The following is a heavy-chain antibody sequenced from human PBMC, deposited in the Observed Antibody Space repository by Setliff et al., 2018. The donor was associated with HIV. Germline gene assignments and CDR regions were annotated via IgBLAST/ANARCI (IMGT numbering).Heavy chain of an antibody. D-gene: IGHD3-10*01. CDR3: ARARGSVGYYGSGTMYHMDV. Sequence: GGSLRLSCAASGFTFSDYYMAWIRQAPGKGLEWISYISSSGNTMYYADSVKGRFTISRDNAKNSMYLQMNSLRVEDTATYYCARARGSVGYYGSGTMYHMDVWGKGTTVTVS. J-gene: IGHJ6*03. CDR2: ISSSGNTM. V-gene: IGHV3-11*01. CDR1: GFTFSDYY.